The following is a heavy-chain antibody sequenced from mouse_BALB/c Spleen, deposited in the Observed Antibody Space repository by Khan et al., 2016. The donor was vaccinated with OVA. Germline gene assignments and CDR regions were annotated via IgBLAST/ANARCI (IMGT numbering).Heavy chain of an antibody. CDR1: GFTFSNYG. CDR2: IGSGGSFT. D-gene: IGHD1-1*01. Sequence: EVELVESRGGLVKPGGSLKLSCAASGFTFSNYGMSWVRQTPEKRLEWVATIGSGGSFTYYPESVKGRLTISRDTANNTLYLQMSSLRSEDTAMYYCTRTPGYYGSNYFDYWGQGSTLTVSS. V-gene: IGHV5-9-3*01. J-gene: IGHJ2*01. CDR3: TRTPGYYGSNYFDY.